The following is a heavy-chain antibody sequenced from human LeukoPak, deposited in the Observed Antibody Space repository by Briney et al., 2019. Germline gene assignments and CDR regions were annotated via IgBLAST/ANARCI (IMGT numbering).Heavy chain of an antibody. CDR2: IYYSGST. J-gene: IGHJ6*02. CDR1: GGSISSSSYY. Sequence: SETLSLTCTVSGGSISSSSYYWGWIRQPPGKGLEWIGSIYYSGSTYYNPSLKSRVTISVDTSKNQFSLKLSSVTAADTAVYYCARQRLLPYQYGMDVWGQGTTVTVSS. V-gene: IGHV4-39*07. CDR3: ARQRLLPYQYGMDV. D-gene: IGHD3-3*01.